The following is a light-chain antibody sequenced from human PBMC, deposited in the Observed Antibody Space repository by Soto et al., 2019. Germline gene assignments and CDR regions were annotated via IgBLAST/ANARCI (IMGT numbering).Light chain of an antibody. Sequence: ILMTQSPVTLSVSPGERATLSCRASQSVSSNLAWYQQKPGQAPSLLIYGASTRATGIPARFSGTGSGTEFTLTISTLQSEDFALYYCQQYNDWPLTFGQGTKVDIK. CDR1: QSVSSN. J-gene: IGKJ1*01. CDR2: GAS. V-gene: IGKV3-15*01. CDR3: QQYNDWPLT.